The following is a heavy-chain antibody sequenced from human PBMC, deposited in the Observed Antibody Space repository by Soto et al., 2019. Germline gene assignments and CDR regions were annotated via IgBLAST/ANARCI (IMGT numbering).Heavy chain of an antibody. V-gene: IGHV3-30-3*01. CDR3: VKEEASRGRAGTVHH. CDR1: GFTFSTAV. Sequence: QVQLLESGGGVVQPGRSLRLSCAASGFTFSTAVIHWVRQAPGKGLEWVALISHAANNKQYPDSVRGRFTIARDNSKNTLSLQMDNLGADDTAVYDWVKEEASRGRAGTVHHWGQGTQVTVSS. D-gene: IGHD1-26*01. CDR2: ISHAANNK. J-gene: IGHJ1*01.